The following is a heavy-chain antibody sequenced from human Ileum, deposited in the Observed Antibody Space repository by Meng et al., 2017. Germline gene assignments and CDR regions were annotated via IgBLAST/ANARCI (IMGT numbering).Heavy chain of an antibody. V-gene: IGHV3-23*01. J-gene: IGHJ6*02. Sequence: GESLKISCAASGFTFSSYAMSWVRQAPGKGLEWVSAISGSGGSTYYADSVKGRFTISRDNSKNTLYLQMNSLRAEDAAVYYCAKVQPPPCMDVWGQGTTVTVSS. D-gene: IGHD5-18*01. CDR3: AKVQPPPCMDV. CDR1: GFTFSSYA. CDR2: ISGSGGST.